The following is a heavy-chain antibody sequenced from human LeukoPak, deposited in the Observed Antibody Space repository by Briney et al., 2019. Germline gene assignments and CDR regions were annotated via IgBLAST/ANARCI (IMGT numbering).Heavy chain of an antibody. CDR2: IKQDGSEK. V-gene: IGHV3-7*01. Sequence: PGGFPRLSCAASGFTFSSYEMNWVRQAPGKGLEWVANIKQDGSEKYYVDSVKGRFTISRDNAKNSLYLQMNSLRAEDTAVYYCAREAHILNFDYWGQGTLVTVSS. CDR3: AREAHILNFDY. CDR1: GFTFSSYE. D-gene: IGHD2-21*01. J-gene: IGHJ4*02.